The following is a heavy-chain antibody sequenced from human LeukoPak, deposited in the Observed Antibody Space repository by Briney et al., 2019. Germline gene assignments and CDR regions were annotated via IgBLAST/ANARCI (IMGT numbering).Heavy chain of an antibody. CDR2: ISGSGGST. D-gene: IGHD2-15*01. J-gene: IGHJ4*02. CDR3: AKAPSVVVVAPLDY. CDR1: GFTFSSYA. Sequence: GGSLRLSCAASGFTFSSYAMSWVRQAPGKGLEWVSAISGSGGSTYYADSVKGRFTISRDNSKNTLYLQMNSLRAEDTAVYYCAKAPSVVVVAPLDYWGQGTLVTVSS. V-gene: IGHV3-23*01.